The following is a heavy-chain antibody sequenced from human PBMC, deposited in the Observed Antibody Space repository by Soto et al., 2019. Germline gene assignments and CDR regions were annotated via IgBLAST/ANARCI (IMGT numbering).Heavy chain of an antibody. Sequence: QVQLLQSVAEVNKPGAPVKVPCKPSGYTFTTHGLSWARQAPGKGLEWMGWISTYNANTNYAQKLQGRVTMTTDTSTSTADMELRSLRSDDTAVYYCARENYGDYGYWGQGTLGTVSS. CDR1: GYTFTTHG. D-gene: IGHD4-17*01. CDR2: ISTYNANT. V-gene: IGHV1-18*01. J-gene: IGHJ4*02. CDR3: ARENYGDYGY.